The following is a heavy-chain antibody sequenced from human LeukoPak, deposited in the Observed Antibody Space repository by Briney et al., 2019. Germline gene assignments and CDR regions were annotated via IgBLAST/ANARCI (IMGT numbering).Heavy chain of an antibody. D-gene: IGHD3-10*01. CDR1: GFTLSSYA. Sequence: PVGSLRLSCAASGFTLSSYAMSWVRQPPGKGLEWVANIKQDGTEKYYVDSVKGRFTISRDNAKNSLYLQMNSLRVKDTAIYYCAKVAHYYYGSESYYFFEHWGQGTPVTASS. CDR2: IKQDGTEK. CDR3: AKVAHYYYGSESYYFFEH. V-gene: IGHV3-7*01. J-gene: IGHJ4*02.